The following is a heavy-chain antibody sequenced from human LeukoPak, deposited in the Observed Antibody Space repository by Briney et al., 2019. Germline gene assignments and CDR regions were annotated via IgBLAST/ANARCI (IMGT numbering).Heavy chain of an antibody. CDR1: GFTFSDYY. J-gene: IGHJ4*02. D-gene: IGHD6-19*01. CDR3: ARMIAVAGPYFFDY. Sequence: GGSLRLSCAASGFTFSDYYMSWIRQAPGKGLEWVSYISSSSSYTDYADSVKGRFTISRDNAKNSLYLHMNSLRAEDTAVYFCARMIAVAGPYFFDYWGQGTLVTVSS. CDR2: ISSSSSYT. V-gene: IGHV3-11*06.